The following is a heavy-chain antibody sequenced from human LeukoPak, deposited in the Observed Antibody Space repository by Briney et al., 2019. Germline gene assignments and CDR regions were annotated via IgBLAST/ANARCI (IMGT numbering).Heavy chain of an antibody. CDR3: ARQGWFGELLSPLDY. V-gene: IGHV4-39*01. Sequence: SETLSLTCTVSGGSISSSSYYWGWTGHPPGKGLEWIVRIYVSGSTYYNPPLKSRVTISVDTSKNHFSLKVSSVTASDTAVYYCARQGWFGELLSPLDYWGQGTLVTVSS. J-gene: IGHJ4*02. CDR1: GGSISSSSYY. D-gene: IGHD3-10*01. CDR2: IYVSGST.